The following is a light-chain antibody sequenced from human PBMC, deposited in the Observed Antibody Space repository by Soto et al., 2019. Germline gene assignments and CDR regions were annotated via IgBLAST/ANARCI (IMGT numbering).Light chain of an antibody. CDR1: SSDVGTYNL. V-gene: IGLV2-23*02. CDR3: CSYAGSNSVI. CDR2: EVR. J-gene: IGLJ2*01. Sequence: QSVLTQPASVSGSPGQSITISCTGASSDVGTYNLVSWYQQHPGKAPKLIIYEVRKRPSGLSNRFSGSKSGNTASLTISGFQAEDEADYYCCSYAGSNSVIFGGGTKVTVL.